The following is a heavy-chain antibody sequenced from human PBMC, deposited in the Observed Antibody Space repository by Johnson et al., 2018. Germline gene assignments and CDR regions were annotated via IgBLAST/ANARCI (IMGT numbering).Heavy chain of an antibody. V-gene: IGHV3-73*01. D-gene: IGHD2-21*01. CDR1: GFTFSGSA. CDR3: AKDRLRGLPSPHNAFDI. J-gene: IGHJ3*02. Sequence: VQLVQSGGGLVQPGGSLKLSCAASGFTFSGSAMHWVRQASGKGLEWVGRIRSKANSYATAYAASVKGRFTISRDDSKNTLYLQMNSLRAEDTAVYYCAKDRLRGLPSPHNAFDIWGQGTMVAVSS. CDR2: IRSKANSYAT.